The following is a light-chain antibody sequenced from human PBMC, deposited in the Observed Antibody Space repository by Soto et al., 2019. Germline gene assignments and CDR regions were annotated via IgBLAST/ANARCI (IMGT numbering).Light chain of an antibody. CDR2: DAS. J-gene: IGKJ1*01. Sequence: ETVLTQSPATLSLSPGERATLSCRASQSVRSNLAWYQHKPGQAPRLLIYDASNRATGIPGRFSGSGSGTDLTLTISNLEPEDFAVYYCQQRDNWPWTFGQGAKVEIK. CDR1: QSVRSN. V-gene: IGKV3-11*01. CDR3: QQRDNWPWT.